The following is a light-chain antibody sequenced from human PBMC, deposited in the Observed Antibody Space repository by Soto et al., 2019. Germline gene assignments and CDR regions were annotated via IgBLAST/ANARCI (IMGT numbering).Light chain of an antibody. CDR3: QQYGSSGT. V-gene: IGKV3-20*01. J-gene: IGKJ1*01. CDR1: QSLTTD. CDR2: GAS. Sequence: EIVMTQSPATLSLSPGERATLSCRASQSLTTDLAWYQQKPGQPPRLLIYGASNRATGIPDRFSGSGSGTDFTLTISRLEPEDFAVYYCQQYGSSGTFGQGTKVDIK.